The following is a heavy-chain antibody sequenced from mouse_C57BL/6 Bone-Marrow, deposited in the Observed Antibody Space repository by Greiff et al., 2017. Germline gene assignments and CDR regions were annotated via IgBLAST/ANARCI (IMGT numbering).Heavy chain of an antibody. Sequence: QVQLQQPGAELVKPGASVKLSCKASGYTFTSYWMQWVKQRPGQGLEWIGEIAPSDSYTNYKQKFKGKATLAVDTSSSTAYMQLSSLTSEDSAVFYGAREGYYGSSWFAYWGQGTLVTVSA. V-gene: IGHV1-50*01. J-gene: IGHJ3*01. CDR1: GYTFTSYW. CDR2: IAPSDSYT. CDR3: AREGYYGSSWFAY. D-gene: IGHD1-1*01.